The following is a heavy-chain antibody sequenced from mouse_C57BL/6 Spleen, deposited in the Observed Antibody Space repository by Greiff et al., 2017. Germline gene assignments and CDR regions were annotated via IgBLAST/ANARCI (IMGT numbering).Heavy chain of an antibody. Sequence: QVQLQQPGAELVMPGASVKLSCKASGYTFTSYWMHWVKQRPGQGLEWIGEIDPSDSYTNYNQKFKGKSTLTVDRSSSTAYMQLSSLTSEDSAVYYCARFDYWGQGTTLTVSS. V-gene: IGHV1-69*01. CDR3: ARFDY. CDR1: GYTFTSYW. J-gene: IGHJ2*01. CDR2: IDPSDSYT.